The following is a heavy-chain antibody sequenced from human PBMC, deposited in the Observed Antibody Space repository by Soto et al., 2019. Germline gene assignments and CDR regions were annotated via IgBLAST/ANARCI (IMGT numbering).Heavy chain of an antibody. J-gene: IGHJ4*02. CDR1: GFTFSSYA. D-gene: IGHD3-16*02. V-gene: IGHV3-23*01. CDR2: ISGSGGST. Sequence: PGGSLRLSCAASGFTFSSYAMSWVRQAPGKGLEWVSAISGSGGSTYYADSVKGRFTISRDNSKNTLYLQMNSLRAEDTAVYYCAKGARGSDYIWGSYRYLDYWGQGTLVTVSS. CDR3: AKGARGSDYIWGSYRYLDY.